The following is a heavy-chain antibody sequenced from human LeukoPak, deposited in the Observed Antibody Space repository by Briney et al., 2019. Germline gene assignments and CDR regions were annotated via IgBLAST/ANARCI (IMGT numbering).Heavy chain of an antibody. J-gene: IGHJ4*02. CDR2: ISSSSSYI. V-gene: IGHV3-21*01. D-gene: IGHD6-19*01. CDR1: GFTFSSYS. CDR3: ARGIKQWLYDY. Sequence: GGSLRLSCAASGFTFSSYSTNWVRQAPGKGLEWVSSISSSSSYIYYADSVKGRFTISRDNAKNSLYLQMNSLRAEDTAVYYCARGIKQWLYDYWGQGTLVTVSS.